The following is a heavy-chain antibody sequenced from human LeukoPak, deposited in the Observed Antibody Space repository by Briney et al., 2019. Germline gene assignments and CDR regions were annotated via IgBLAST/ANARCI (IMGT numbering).Heavy chain of an antibody. J-gene: IGHJ6*02. V-gene: IGHV3-7*01. CDR3: ARVSFSSSWKPGYYYYSMDV. Sequence: NPGGSLRLSCAASGFTFSSYWMSWVRQAPGKGLEWVANIKQDGSEKYYVDSVKGRFTISRDNAKNSLYLQMNSLRAEDTAVYYCARVSFSSSWKPGYYYYSMDVWGQGTTVTVSS. D-gene: IGHD6-13*01. CDR2: IKQDGSEK. CDR1: GFTFSSYW.